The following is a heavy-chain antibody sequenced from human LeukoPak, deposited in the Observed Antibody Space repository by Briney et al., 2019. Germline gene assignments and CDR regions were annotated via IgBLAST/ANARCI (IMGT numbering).Heavy chain of an antibody. V-gene: IGHV4-59*01. CDR2: IYYSGST. Sequence: LSETLSLTCTVSGGSISSYYWSWIRQPPGKGLEWIGYIYYSGSTNYNPSLKSRVTISVDTSKNQFSLKLSSVTAADTAVYYCARSYQLPSGFDYWGQGTPVTVSS. CDR1: GGSISSYY. J-gene: IGHJ4*02. D-gene: IGHD2-2*01. CDR3: ARSYQLPSGFDY.